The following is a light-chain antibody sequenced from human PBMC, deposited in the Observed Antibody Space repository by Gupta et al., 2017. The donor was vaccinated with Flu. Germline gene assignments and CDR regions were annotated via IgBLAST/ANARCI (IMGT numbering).Light chain of an antibody. CDR1: RLGDKY. CDR2: QDD. J-gene: IGLJ2*01. CDR3: QAWDSSTVV. Sequence: SYEVTQIPSVSVSPGQTASITCSGDRLGDKYACWYQQKPGQSPLLVIYQDDKRPSGIPERFSGSNSGNTATLTISGTQAMDEADYYCQAWDSSTVVFGGGTKLTVL. V-gene: IGLV3-1*01.